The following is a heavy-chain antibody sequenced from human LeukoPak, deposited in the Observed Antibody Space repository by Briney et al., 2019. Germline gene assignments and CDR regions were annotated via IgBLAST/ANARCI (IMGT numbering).Heavy chain of an antibody. CDR2: IIPIFGTA. Sequence: PVKVSCKASGGTFSSYAISWVRQAPGQGVEWMGGIIPIFGTANYAQKFQGRVTITTDESTSTAYMELSSLRSEDTAVYYCAIQNGGYCSSTSCYAFDIWGQGTMVTVSS. CDR1: GGTFSSYA. J-gene: IGHJ3*02. CDR3: AIQNGGYCSSTSCYAFDI. D-gene: IGHD2-2*01. V-gene: IGHV1-69*05.